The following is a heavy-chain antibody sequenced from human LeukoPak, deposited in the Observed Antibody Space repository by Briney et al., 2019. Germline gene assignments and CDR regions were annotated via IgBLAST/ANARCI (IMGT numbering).Heavy chain of an antibody. Sequence: GGSLRLSCAASGFTFTTYGMSWVRQAPGKGLEWVSGISSSGGNTYYADSVKGRFTISRDNSKSTLYLQMNSLRVEDTAVYYCAKGSASSGYPRDYWGRGTLVTVSS. CDR1: GFTFTTYG. D-gene: IGHD3-22*01. CDR3: AKGSASSGYPRDY. J-gene: IGHJ4*02. CDR2: ISSSGGNT. V-gene: IGHV3-23*01.